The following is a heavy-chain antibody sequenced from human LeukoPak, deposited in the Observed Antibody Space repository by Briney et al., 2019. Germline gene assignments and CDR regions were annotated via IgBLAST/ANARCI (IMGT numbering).Heavy chain of an antibody. CDR3: AKRELLLDDAFDI. D-gene: IGHD3-10*01. CDR1: GFTFSSYA. Sequence: GGSLRLSCAASGFTFSSYAMSWVRQAPGKGLEWVSAISGSGGSTYYADSVKGRFTISRDNSKDTLYLQMNSLRAEDTAVYYCAKRELLLDDAFDIWGQGTMVTVSS. J-gene: IGHJ3*02. CDR2: ISGSGGST. V-gene: IGHV3-23*01.